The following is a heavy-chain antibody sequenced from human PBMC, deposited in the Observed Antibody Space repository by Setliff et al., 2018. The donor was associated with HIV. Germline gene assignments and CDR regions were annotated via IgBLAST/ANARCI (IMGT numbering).Heavy chain of an antibody. CDR2: ISPDNGNT. CDR1: GYTFTDYF. Sequence: ASVKVSCKSSGYTFTDYFIHWVRQAPGQGLEWMGWISPDNGNTRISQRFRGSVTMTRDRSINTAYMELSGLTSDDTAVYYCATIREYYYDSSGQEYFQHWGHGTLVTVSS. CDR3: ATIREYYYDSSGQEYFQH. D-gene: IGHD3-22*01. J-gene: IGHJ1*01. V-gene: IGHV1-2*02.